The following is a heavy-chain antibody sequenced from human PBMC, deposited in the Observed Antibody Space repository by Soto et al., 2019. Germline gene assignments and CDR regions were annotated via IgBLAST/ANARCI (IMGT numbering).Heavy chain of an antibody. CDR3: TSSVGRMTGGSCYNGMDV. CDR2: IRSKANNYAT. J-gene: IGHJ6*02. CDR1: GFTFSDSA. D-gene: IGHD3-10*01. Sequence: EVQLVESGGGLVQPGGSLKLSCAASGFTFSDSAMHWVRQASGKGLEWVGRIRSKANNYATAYAASVKGRITISRDDSKITAYMQMNSLEAENTAVYYCTSSVGRMTGGSCYNGMDVWGQGTTVTVSS. V-gene: IGHV3-73*02.